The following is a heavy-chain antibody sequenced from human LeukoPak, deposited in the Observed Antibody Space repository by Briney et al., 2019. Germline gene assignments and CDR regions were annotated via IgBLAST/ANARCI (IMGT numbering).Heavy chain of an antibody. V-gene: IGHV4-59*01. J-gene: IGHJ2*01. CDR2: IYYSGST. CDR1: GRSISSYY. CDR3: AGTPLRYLDWLSSRGGRPRSYWYFDL. D-gene: IGHD3-9*01. Sequence: PSETLSLTCTVSGRSISSYYWSWIRQPPGKGLECIGYIYYSGSTNYNPSLKSRVTIPVDTSKNQFSLKLSSVSAADTAVYYCAGTPLRYLDWLSSRGGRPRSYWYFDLWGRGTLVTVSS.